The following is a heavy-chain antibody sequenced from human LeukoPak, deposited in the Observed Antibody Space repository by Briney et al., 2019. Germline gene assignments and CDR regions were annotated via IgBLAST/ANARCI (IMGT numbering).Heavy chain of an antibody. D-gene: IGHD2/OR15-2a*01. V-gene: IGHV3-23*01. CDR3: ARSGLSRFGF. CDR2: ISSTGGTT. Sequence: PGGSLRLSCAASGITFSSYGMSWVRQAPGKGLEWVSSISSTGGTTYYADSVKGRFTISRDNSRNTLYLQMNSLRAEDTAVYYCARSGLSRFGFWGQGTLVTVSS. CDR1: GITFSSYG. J-gene: IGHJ4*02.